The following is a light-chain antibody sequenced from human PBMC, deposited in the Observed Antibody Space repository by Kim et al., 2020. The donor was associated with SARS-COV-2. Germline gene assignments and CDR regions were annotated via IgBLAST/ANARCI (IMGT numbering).Light chain of an antibody. V-gene: IGKV1-5*03. Sequence: AAVGDRVTITCRASQNINSWLDWYQQKPGKAPKLLIYKASSLESGVPSRFSGSGSGTEFTLTISSLQPDDFATYYCQQYKTYPWTFGQGTKVDIK. J-gene: IGKJ1*01. CDR1: QNINSW. CDR3: QQYKTYPWT. CDR2: KAS.